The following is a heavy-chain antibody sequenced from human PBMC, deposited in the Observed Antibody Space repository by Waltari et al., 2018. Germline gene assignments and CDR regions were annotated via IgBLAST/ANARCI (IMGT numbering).Heavy chain of an antibody. V-gene: IGHV3-23*01. CDR3: AKPFYNWDDPLDS. Sequence: EVQLLESGGGLVQPGGSLRLPFGVSGCPFNNYAINWVRRAPGTGLQWVAAITVNDATYHADSVKGRFTISRDTSKDTVFLQMNSLRAEDTALYYCAKPFYNWDDPLDSWGQGTLVTVSS. J-gene: IGHJ4*02. CDR1: GCPFNNYA. D-gene: IGHD1-20*01. CDR2: ITVNDAT.